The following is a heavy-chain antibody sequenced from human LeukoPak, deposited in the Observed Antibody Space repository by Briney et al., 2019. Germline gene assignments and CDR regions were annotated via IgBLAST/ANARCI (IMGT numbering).Heavy chain of an antibody. D-gene: IGHD6-13*01. Sequence: PSETLSLTCTVYGGSISSYYWSWIRQPPGKGLEWIGYIYYSGSTNYNPSLKSRVTISVDTSKNQFSLKLSSVTAADTAVYYCARSIAAAGIDYWGQGTLVTVSS. V-gene: IGHV4-59*08. CDR3: ARSIAAAGIDY. CDR1: GGSISSYY. J-gene: IGHJ4*02. CDR2: IYYSGST.